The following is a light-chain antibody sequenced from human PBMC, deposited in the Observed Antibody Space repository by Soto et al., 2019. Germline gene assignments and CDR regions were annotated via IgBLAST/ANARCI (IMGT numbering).Light chain of an antibody. V-gene: IGKV3-20*01. J-gene: IGKJ1*01. Sequence: EIVLTQSPGTLSLSPGERATLSCRASQSVSSSFLAWYQQKPGQAPRLLIYGASNRATGIPDRFSGSGSGTDFTLTISRPEPEDFAVYYCQQYVTSPWAFGQGTKVDI. CDR2: GAS. CDR1: QSVSSSF. CDR3: QQYVTSPWA.